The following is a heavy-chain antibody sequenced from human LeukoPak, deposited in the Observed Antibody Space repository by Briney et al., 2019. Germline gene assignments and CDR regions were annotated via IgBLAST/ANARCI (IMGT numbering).Heavy chain of an antibody. V-gene: IGHV3-64*02. CDR2: ISSYGDST. CDR1: GFTFSSYA. J-gene: IGHJ6*02. Sequence: GGSLRLSCAASGFTFSSYAMHWVRRAPGKGLEYVSAISSYGDSTYYADSVKGRFTISRDNSKKTLYLEMGSLRAEDMAVYYCARGNRGNYYYGMDVWGQGTTVTVSS. CDR3: ARGNRGNYYYGMDV.